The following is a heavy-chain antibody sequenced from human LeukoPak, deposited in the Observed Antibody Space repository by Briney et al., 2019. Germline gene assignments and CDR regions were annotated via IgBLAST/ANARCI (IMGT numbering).Heavy chain of an antibody. CDR3: ARAVAGVFDY. D-gene: IGHD6-19*01. CDR2: ISYDGSNK. Sequence: PGRSLRLSCAASGFTFSSYAMHWVRQAPGKGLEWVAVISYDGSNKYYADSVKGRFTISRDNSKNTLYLQMNSLRAEDTAVYYCARAVAGVFDYWGQGTLVTVSS. V-gene: IGHV3-30*04. J-gene: IGHJ4*02. CDR1: GFTFSSYA.